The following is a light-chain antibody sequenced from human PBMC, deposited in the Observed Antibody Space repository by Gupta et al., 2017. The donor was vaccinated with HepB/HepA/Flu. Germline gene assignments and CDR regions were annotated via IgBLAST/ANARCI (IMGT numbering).Light chain of an antibody. CDR3: QQDGSSPKT. CDR1: QSVSSNF. Sequence: IVLTQSPGTLSLSPGESATLSCRASQSVSSNFLAWYQQKPGQAPRLLIYGASSRATGIPDRFSGSGSETEFALTISRLEPEDFAVYYCQQDGSSPKTFGQGTKVEIE. V-gene: IGKV3-20*01. J-gene: IGKJ1*01. CDR2: GAS.